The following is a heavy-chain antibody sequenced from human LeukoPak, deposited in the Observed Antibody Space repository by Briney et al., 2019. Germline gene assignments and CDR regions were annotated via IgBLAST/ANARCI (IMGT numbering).Heavy chain of an antibody. J-gene: IGHJ4*02. CDR2: INQDASEI. Sequence: GGSLRLSCAASGFTFSTYWMNWYRQAPGKRLEWVGNINQDASEINYVDSVRGRFTISRDNAKNSLHLQMNSLRAEDTAVYYCATDRDNSDWQKRFDSWGQGTLVTVSS. V-gene: IGHV3-7*01. CDR1: GFTFSTYW. D-gene: IGHD2-21*02. CDR3: ATDRDNSDWQKRFDS.